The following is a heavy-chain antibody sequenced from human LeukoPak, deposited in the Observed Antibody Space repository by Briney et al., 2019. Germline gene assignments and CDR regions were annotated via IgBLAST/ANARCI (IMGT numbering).Heavy chain of an antibody. Sequence: PGGALRLSFAASGFTVSSQYRSWVRQAPGKGLEWVAVIYSCGTTNDVDSGKGGFTISRDNSNKTLYLQMNSMRAADTAVYYCARGKWAVRGFAYWGQGPLVTVSS. CDR1: GFTVSSQY. CDR2: IYSCGTT. V-gene: IGHV3-53*01. D-gene: IGHD6-19*01. J-gene: IGHJ4*02. CDR3: ARGKWAVRGFAY.